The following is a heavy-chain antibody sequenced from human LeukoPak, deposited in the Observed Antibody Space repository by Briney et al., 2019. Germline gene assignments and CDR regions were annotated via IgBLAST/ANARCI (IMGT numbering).Heavy chain of an antibody. J-gene: IGHJ3*02. D-gene: IGHD1-26*01. CDR1: GFTFSSYG. CDR2: IWYDGSNK. V-gene: IGHV3-33*01. CDR3: ARGGGVGGSYFEGAFDI. Sequence: GGSLRLSCAASGFTFSSYGMHWVRQAPGKGLEWMAVIWYDGSNKYYADSVKGRFTISRDNSKNTLYLQMNSLRAEDTAVYYCARGGGVGGSYFEGAFDIWGQGTMVTVSS.